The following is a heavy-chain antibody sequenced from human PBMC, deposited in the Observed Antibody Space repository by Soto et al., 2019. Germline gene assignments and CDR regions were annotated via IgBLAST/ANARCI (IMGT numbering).Heavy chain of an antibody. D-gene: IGHD6-19*01. CDR1: GYTLTELS. Sequence: ASVKVSCKVSGYTLTELSMHWVRQAPGKGLEWMGGFDPEDGETIYAQKFQGRVTMTEDTSTDTAYMELSSLRSEDTAVYYCATDLQQWPKIDYWGQATLVTVSS. V-gene: IGHV1-24*01. J-gene: IGHJ4*02. CDR3: ATDLQQWPKIDY. CDR2: FDPEDGET.